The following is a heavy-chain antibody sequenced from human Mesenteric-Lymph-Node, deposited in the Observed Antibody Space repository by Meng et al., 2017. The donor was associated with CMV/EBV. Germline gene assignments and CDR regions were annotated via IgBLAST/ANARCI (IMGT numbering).Heavy chain of an antibody. CDR2: IYGTGIT. J-gene: IGHJ4*02. CDR3: AKSRSSTPGIVND. Sequence: QGQLPGSGPGLVKPSETLSLTCIGSGVSVTSGAYHWSWIRQSPGKGLEWIGYIYGTGITIYNPSLKSRVTILLETSKNQFSLKLNSVTTADTAVYYCAKSRSSTPGIVNDWGQGTLVTVSS. CDR1: GVSVTSGAYH. D-gene: IGHD2/OR15-2a*01. V-gene: IGHV4-61*08.